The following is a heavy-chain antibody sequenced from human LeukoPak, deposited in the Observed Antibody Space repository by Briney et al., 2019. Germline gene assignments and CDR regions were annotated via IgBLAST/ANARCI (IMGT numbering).Heavy chain of an antibody. V-gene: IGHV3-21*01. D-gene: IGHD3-22*01. Sequence: PGGSLRLSCAASGFTFSSYGMHWVRQAPGKGLEWVSSISSSSSYIYYADSVKGRFTISRDNAKNSLYLQMNSLRAEDTAVYYCARGGVYYDSFYFDYWGQGTLVTVSS. CDR2: ISSSSSYI. CDR1: GFTFSSYG. J-gene: IGHJ4*02. CDR3: ARGGVYYDSFYFDY.